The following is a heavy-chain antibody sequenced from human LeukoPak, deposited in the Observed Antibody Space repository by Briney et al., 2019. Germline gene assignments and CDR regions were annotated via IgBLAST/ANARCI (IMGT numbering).Heavy chain of an antibody. CDR1: GYSISSGYY. V-gene: IGHV4-38-2*02. J-gene: IGHJ3*02. Sequence: SETLSLTCTVSGYSISSGYYWGWIRQPPGKGLEWIGSIYHSGSTYYNPSLKSRVTISVDTSKNQFSLKLSSVTAADTAVYYCARQGTSISPPHDAFDIWGQGTMVTVSS. CDR2: IYHSGST. D-gene: IGHD2-21*01. CDR3: ARQGTSISPPHDAFDI.